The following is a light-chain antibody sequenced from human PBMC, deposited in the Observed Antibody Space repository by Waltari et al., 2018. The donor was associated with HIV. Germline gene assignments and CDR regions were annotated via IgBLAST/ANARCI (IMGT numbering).Light chain of an antibody. Sequence: DIVLTQSPGTLSLSPGERATLSCRASQSVSSSYLAWYQQKPGQAPRLLIYGASSRATGIPDRFSGSGSGTDFTLTISRLEPEDIAVYYCQQYGSSPPDTVGQGTKLEIK. CDR3: QQYGSSPPDT. CDR2: GAS. V-gene: IGKV3-20*01. J-gene: IGKJ2*01. CDR1: QSVSSSY.